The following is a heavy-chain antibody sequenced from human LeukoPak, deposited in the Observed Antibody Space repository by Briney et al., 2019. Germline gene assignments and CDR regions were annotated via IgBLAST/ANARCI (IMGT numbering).Heavy chain of an antibody. J-gene: IGHJ4*02. CDR3: VRGSDHYYDSSGVDY. CDR1: GFTFSSYR. CDR2: ISSSSSYI. V-gene: IGHV3-21*01. Sequence: GGSLRLSCAVSGFTFSSYRMNWVRQALGKGLDWVASISSSSSYIYYADSVKGRFTISRDNATNSLSMQMNSLRAEDTGVYYCVRGSDHYYDSSGVDYWGQGTLVTVSS. D-gene: IGHD3-22*01.